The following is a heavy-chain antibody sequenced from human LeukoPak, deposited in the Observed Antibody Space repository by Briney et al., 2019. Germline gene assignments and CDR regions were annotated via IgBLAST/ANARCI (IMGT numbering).Heavy chain of an antibody. D-gene: IGHD3-3*01. J-gene: IGHJ4*02. Sequence: GGSLRLSCAVSGFSSNNYWMSWVRQAPGKGLEWVANIKQDGSEKYYVDSVKGRFSISRDNAKNSLYLQMNSLRAEDTAVYYCARDYDFWSGYLDYWGQGTLVTVSS. CDR2: IKQDGSEK. CDR1: GFSSNNYW. CDR3: ARDYDFWSGYLDY. V-gene: IGHV3-7*05.